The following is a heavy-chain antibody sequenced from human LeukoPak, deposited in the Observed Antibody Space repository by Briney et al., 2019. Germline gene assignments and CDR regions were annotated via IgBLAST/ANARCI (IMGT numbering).Heavy chain of an antibody. D-gene: IGHD1-26*01. CDR2: ISGSGGST. J-gene: IGHJ5*02. CDR3: AKDRGSGSYFEASNWFDP. Sequence: GGSLRLSCAALGFTFSSYAMSWVRQAPGKGLEWVSAISGSGGSTYYADSVKGRFTISRDNSKNTLYLQMNSLRGEDTAVYYCAKDRGSGSYFEASNWFDPWGQGTLVTVSS. V-gene: IGHV3-23*01. CDR1: GFTFSSYA.